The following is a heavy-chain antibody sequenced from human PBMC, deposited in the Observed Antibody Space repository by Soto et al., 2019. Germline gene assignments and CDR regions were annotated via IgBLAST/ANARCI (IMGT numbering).Heavy chain of an antibody. V-gene: IGHV4-34*01. Sequence: SETLSLTCAVYGGSFSGYYWSWIRQPPGKGLEWIGEINHSGSTNYNPSLKSRVTISVDTSKNQFSLKLSSVTAADTAVYYCARVLSSSSGIDYLGQGTLVTVSS. CDR2: INHSGST. CDR3: ARVLSSSSGIDY. J-gene: IGHJ4*02. CDR1: GGSFSGYY. D-gene: IGHD6-6*01.